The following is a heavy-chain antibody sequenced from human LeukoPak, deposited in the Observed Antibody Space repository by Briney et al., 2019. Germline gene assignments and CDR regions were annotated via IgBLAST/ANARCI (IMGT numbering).Heavy chain of an antibody. CDR2: IKQDGSEK. Sequence: GGSLRLSCAASGFTFSSYWMSWVRQAPGKGLEWVANIKQDGSEKYYVDSVKGRFTISRDNAKNSLYLQMNSLRAEDTAVYYCAREILFWSGTTARAFDIWGQGTMVTVSS. CDR1: GFTFSSYW. D-gene: IGHD3-3*01. V-gene: IGHV3-7*01. CDR3: AREILFWSGTTARAFDI. J-gene: IGHJ3*02.